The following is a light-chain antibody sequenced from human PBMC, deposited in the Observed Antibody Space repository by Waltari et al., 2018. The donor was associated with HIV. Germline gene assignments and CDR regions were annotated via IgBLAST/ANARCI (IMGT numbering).Light chain of an antibody. V-gene: IGKV2-28*01. CDR3: MQALQMPRT. CDR2: LGS. J-gene: IGKJ3*01. CDR1: QSLLNRNGYNW. Sequence: DIVMTQSPLSLPVTPVEPASISCRSSQSLLNRNGYNWLDWYLQKPGQSPQLLIYLGSTRASGVPDRFSGSGSGTDFTLKISRVEAEDVGVYYCMQALQMPRTFGPGTKVDIK.